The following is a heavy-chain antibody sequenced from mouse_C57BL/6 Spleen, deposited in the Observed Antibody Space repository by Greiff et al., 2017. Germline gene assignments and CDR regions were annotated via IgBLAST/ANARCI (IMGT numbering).Heavy chain of an antibody. CDR1: GFNIKDDY. CDR2: IDPENGDT. D-gene: IGHD1-1*01. Sequence: EVKLVESGAELVRPGASVKLSCTASGFNIKDDYMHWVKQRPEQGLEWIGWIDPENGDTEYASKFQGKATITADTSSNTAYLQLSSLTSEDTAVYYCTKWSYGSGGFADWGQGTLVTVSA. J-gene: IGHJ3*01. CDR3: TKWSYGSGGFAD. V-gene: IGHV14-4*01.